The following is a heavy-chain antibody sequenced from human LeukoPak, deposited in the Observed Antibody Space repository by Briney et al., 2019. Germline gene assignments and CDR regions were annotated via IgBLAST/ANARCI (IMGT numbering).Heavy chain of an antibody. CDR2: ISGSGGST. D-gene: IGHD6-19*01. V-gene: IGHV3-23*01. Sequence: GGSLRLSCAASGFTFSSYAMSWVRQAPGKGLEWVSAISGSGGSTYYADSVKGRFTISRDNSKNTLYLQMNSLRAEDTAVYYCAKDWFQSSGWYTFYFDYWGQGTLVTVSS. CDR1: GFTFSSYA. J-gene: IGHJ4*02. CDR3: AKDWFQSSGWYTFYFDY.